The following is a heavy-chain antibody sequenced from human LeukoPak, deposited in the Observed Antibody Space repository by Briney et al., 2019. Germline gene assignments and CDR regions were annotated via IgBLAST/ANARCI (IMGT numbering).Heavy chain of an antibody. CDR2: ISHDGSNK. CDR1: GFTFSSYA. V-gene: IGHV3-30-3*01. J-gene: IGHJ4*02. Sequence: GGSLRLSCAASGFTFSSYAMHWVRQAPGKGLEWVTVISHDGSNKYYADSVKGRFTISRDNSKNTLYLQMNSLRAEDTAVYYCARDGGSWTRGHFDYWGQGTLVTVSS. CDR3: ARDGGSWTRGHFDY. D-gene: IGHD2-15*01.